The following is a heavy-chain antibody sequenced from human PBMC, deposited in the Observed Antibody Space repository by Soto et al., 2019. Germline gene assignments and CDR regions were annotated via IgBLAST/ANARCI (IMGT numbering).Heavy chain of an antibody. D-gene: IGHD3-16*01. CDR2: INQSGST. CDR1: GGSFSGYY. Sequence: QVHLQQWGAGLLKPSETLSLTCAVYGGSFSGYYWSWLRQPPGKGLEWIGEINQSGSTNYNPSLRSRVTISIDTSKNQFSLKVSSVTAADTAVYYCARGLNYVVYWGQGTLVTVSS. J-gene: IGHJ4*02. CDR3: ARGLNYVVY. V-gene: IGHV4-34*01.